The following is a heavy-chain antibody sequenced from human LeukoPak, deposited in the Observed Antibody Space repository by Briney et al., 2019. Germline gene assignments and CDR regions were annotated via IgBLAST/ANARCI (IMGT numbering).Heavy chain of an antibody. CDR3: TNDYGGNSPDY. J-gene: IGHJ4*02. V-gene: IGHV3-15*01. CDR1: GFTFSNAW. Sequence: PGGSLRLSCAASGFTFSNAWMSWVRQAPGKGLEWVGRIKSKTDGGTTDYAAPVKGRFTISRDDSKNTLYLQMNSLKTEDTAVYYCTNDYGGNSPDYWGQGTLVTVSS. CDR2: IKSKTDGGTT. D-gene: IGHD4-23*01.